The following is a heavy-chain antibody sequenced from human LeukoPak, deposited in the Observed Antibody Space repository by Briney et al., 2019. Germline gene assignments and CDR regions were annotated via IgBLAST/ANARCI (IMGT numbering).Heavy chain of an antibody. CDR1: GFTFRRYW. CDR2: IYDDGSST. CDR3: ARDHFSV. D-gene: IGHD2/OR15-2a*01. V-gene: IGHV3-74*01. Sequence: GGSLRLSCADSGFTFRRYWMHWVRQAPGKGLVWVSRIYDDGSSTTYADSVKGRFTISRDNAKNTLYLQMNSLRVEDTAVYYCARDHFSVWGQGTLVTVSS. J-gene: IGHJ4*02.